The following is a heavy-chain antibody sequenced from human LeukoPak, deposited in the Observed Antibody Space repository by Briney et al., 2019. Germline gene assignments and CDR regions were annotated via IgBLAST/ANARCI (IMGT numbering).Heavy chain of an antibody. D-gene: IGHD3-22*01. CDR3: ARGAHYYDSSGYSG. J-gene: IGHJ4*02. CDR2: ISSSSSYI. V-gene: IGHV3-21*01. Sequence: GGSLRLSCAASGSTFSSYSMNWVRQAPGKGREWVSSISSSSSYIYYADSVKGRFTISRDNAKNSLYLQMNSLRAEDTALYYFARGAHYYDSSGYSGWGQGTLVTVSS. CDR1: GSTFSSYS.